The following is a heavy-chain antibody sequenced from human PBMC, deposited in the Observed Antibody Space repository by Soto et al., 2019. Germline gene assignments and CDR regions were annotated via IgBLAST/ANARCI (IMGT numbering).Heavy chain of an antibody. CDR2: INPNGAST. Sequence: QVQLVQSGAEVKKTGASVKASCKASGYTFTSFYMHWVRQATGQGLGWMGIINPNGASTNYAQKFQGRVTMTRDTSTSTVYMELSSLRSEDTAVYYCARGGLVYCSGGSCSSLFDYWGQGTLVTVSS. J-gene: IGHJ4*02. D-gene: IGHD2-15*01. CDR3: ARGGLVYCSGGSCSSLFDY. V-gene: IGHV1-46*03. CDR1: GYTFTSFY.